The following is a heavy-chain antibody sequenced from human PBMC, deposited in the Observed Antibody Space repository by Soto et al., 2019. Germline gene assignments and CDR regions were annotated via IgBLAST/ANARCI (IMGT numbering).Heavy chain of an antibody. CDR2: IYYSGST. J-gene: IGHJ4*02. CDR1: GGSISSGCYY. CDR3: AREYTYGSNFFDC. Sequence: SETLSLTCTVSGGSISSGCYYWSWIRQHPGKGLEWIGYIYYSGSTYYNPSLKSRVTISVDTSKNQFSLKLSSVTAADTAVYYCAREYTYGSNFFDCWGQGALVTSPQ. V-gene: IGHV4-31*03. D-gene: IGHD5-18*01.